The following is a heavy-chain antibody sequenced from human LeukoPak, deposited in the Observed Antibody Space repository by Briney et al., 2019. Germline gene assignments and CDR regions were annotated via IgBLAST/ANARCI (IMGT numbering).Heavy chain of an antibody. CDR1: GFTFSTYA. D-gene: IGHD6-13*01. CDR2: ISGSDGRT. V-gene: IGHV3-23*01. CDR3: TTDPAGN. Sequence: SGGSLRLSCAASGFTFSTYAMSWVRQAPGKGLEWVSTISGSDGRTYYIDSVKGRFTISRDNSKNTLYLQMNSLKTEDTAVYYCTTDPAGNWGQGTLVTVSS. J-gene: IGHJ4*02.